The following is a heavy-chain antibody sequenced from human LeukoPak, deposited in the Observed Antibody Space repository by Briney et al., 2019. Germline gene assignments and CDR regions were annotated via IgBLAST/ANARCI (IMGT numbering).Heavy chain of an antibody. CDR2: ISYDGSNK. Sequence: PGRSLRLSCAASGFTFSSYAMHWVRQAPGKGLEWVAVISYDGSNKYYADSVKGRFTISRDNSKNTLYLQMNSLRAEDTALYYCAKDLPRTYYDSSGYSFDHWGQGTLVTVSS. J-gene: IGHJ4*02. V-gene: IGHV3-30-3*01. CDR3: AKDLPRTYYDSSGYSFDH. D-gene: IGHD3-22*01. CDR1: GFTFSSYA.